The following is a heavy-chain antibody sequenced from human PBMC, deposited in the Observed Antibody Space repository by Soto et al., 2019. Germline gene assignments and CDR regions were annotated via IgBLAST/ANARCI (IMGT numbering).Heavy chain of an antibody. CDR2: IIAFSDIV. CDR3: ARSLYSSSWYHSGNSYYYYGMDV. Sequence: QVQLVQSGAEVKKPGSSVKVSCKASGGTFGIYAITWVRQAPGQGLEWMGGIIAFSDIVNYTQKLQGRVTITADESTSXXYLDLSSLRSDDTAVYYCARSLYSSSWYHSGNSYYYYGMDVWGQGTTVTVSS. CDR1: GGTFGIYA. D-gene: IGHD6-13*01. J-gene: IGHJ6*02. V-gene: IGHV1-69*12.